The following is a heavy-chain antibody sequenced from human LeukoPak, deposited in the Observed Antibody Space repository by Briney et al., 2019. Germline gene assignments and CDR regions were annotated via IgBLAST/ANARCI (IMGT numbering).Heavy chain of an antibody. V-gene: IGHV1-2*02. CDR2: VNPNSGGT. J-gene: IGHJ4*02. CDR3: AREDDYGSNSYDY. D-gene: IGHD4-23*01. CDR1: GYTFTSYY. Sequence: ASVTVSCKASGYTFTSYYIHWVRQAPGQGLEWMGWVNPNSGGTNYAQKFQGRVTMTRDTSISTTYMELSRLRSDDTAVYYCAREDDYGSNSYDYWGQGSLVTVSS.